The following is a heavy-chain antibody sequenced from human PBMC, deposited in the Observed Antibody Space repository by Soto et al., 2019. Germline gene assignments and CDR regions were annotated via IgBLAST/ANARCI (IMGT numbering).Heavy chain of an antibody. CDR1: GFTFSHYG. CDR3: AKDLGHGGRGAFAI. Sequence: QVQLVESGGGVVQPGRSLRLSCAAFGFTFSHYGMHWVRQAPGKGLEWVAVISYDGSNKYYADSVKGRFTISRDNSKNTLYLQMTSLRAEDTAVYYCAKDLGHGGRGAFAIWGQGTMVTVSS. V-gene: IGHV3-30*18. D-gene: IGHD7-27*01. J-gene: IGHJ3*02. CDR2: ISYDGSNK.